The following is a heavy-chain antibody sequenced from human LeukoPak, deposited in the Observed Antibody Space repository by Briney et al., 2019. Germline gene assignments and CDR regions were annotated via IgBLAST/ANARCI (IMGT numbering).Heavy chain of an antibody. V-gene: IGHV1-18*01. D-gene: IGHD3-3*01. CDR1: GYTFTSYG. CDR2: ISAYNGNT. CDR3: ARVTRDTIFGVVIYGAFDI. J-gene: IGHJ3*02. Sequence: ASVKVSCKASGYTFTSYGISWVRQAPGQGLEWMGWISAYNGNTNYAQKLQGRVTMTTDTSTSTAYMELRSLRSDDTAVYYCARVTRDTIFGVVIYGAFDIWDQGTMVTVSS.